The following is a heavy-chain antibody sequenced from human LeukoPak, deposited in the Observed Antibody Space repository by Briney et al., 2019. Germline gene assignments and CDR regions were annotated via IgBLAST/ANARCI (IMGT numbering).Heavy chain of an antibody. CDR2: INQDGSEK. Sequence: GGSLRLSCEASGFIFSSYWMNWVRQAPGKGLEWVANINQDGSEKHYVDSVKGRFTISRDNAKNTLYLQMNSLRAEDTAVYYCARGALYSSSQGVVHYWGQGTLVTVSS. D-gene: IGHD6-13*01. CDR1: GFIFSSYW. V-gene: IGHV3-7*03. CDR3: ARGALYSSSQGVVHY. J-gene: IGHJ4*02.